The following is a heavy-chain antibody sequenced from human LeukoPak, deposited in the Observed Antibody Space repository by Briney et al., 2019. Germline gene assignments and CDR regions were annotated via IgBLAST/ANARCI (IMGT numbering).Heavy chain of an antibody. Sequence: SETLSLTCAVYGGSFSGYYWSWIRQPPGKGLEWIGEINHSGSTDYNPSLKSRVTISVDTSKNQFSLKLSSVTAADTAVYYCASFRWLHFDYWGRGTLVTVSS. CDR2: INHSGST. J-gene: IGHJ4*02. CDR3: ASFRWLHFDY. V-gene: IGHV4-34*01. D-gene: IGHD5-24*01. CDR1: GGSFSGYY.